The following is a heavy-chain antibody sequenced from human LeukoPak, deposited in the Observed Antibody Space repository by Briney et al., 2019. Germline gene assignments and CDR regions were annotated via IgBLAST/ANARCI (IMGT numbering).Heavy chain of an antibody. Sequence: GGSLSFSCATSGFTFSGYAIHWVRQAPGKGLEWVALISYDGSNKYYADSVKGRFTISRDNSKNTLYLQMNSLRTEDTAVYYCAKSYSGRYYVIDYCGQGTLVTVSS. J-gene: IGHJ4*02. CDR3: AKSYSGRYYVIDY. V-gene: IGHV3-30-3*02. CDR2: ISYDGSNK. CDR1: GFTFSGYA. D-gene: IGHD1-26*01.